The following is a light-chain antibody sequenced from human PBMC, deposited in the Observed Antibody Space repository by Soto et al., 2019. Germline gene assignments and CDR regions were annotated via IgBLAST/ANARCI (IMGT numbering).Light chain of an antibody. CDR2: RAS. J-gene: IGKJ3*01. CDR3: QQCNDWSRIT. V-gene: IGKV3-15*01. CDR1: QSISSN. Sequence: EIVMTQSPATLSVSPGERATLSCRASQSISSNLVWYQQKPGQAPRLLIYRASTRATGIPARFSGSGSGTEFTLTISSLQSEDFAVYYCQQCNDWSRITFGPGTKVDIK.